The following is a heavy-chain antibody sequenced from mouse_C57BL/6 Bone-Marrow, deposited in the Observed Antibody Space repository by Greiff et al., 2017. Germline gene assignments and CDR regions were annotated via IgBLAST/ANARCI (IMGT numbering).Heavy chain of an antibody. CDR1: GFNIKDYY. V-gene: IGHV14-1*01. D-gene: IGHD1-1*01. J-gene: IGHJ2*01. CDR3: TKSAVFGSSASYLDY. CDR2: IDPEDGDT. Sequence: VQLQQSGAELVRPGASVKLSCTASGFNIKDYYMHWVKQRPEQGLEWIGRIDPEDGDTEYAPKFQGKATMTADTSSNTAYLQLSSLTSEDTAVYYCTKSAVFGSSASYLDYWGQGTTPTVTS.